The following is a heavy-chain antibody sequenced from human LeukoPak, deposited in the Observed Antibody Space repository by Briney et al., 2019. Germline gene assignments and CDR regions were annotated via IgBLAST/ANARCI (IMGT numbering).Heavy chain of an antibody. D-gene: IGHD3-3*01. CDR2: IIPIFGTA. Sequence: SVKVSRKASGGTFSSYAISWVRQAPGQGLEWMGGIIPIFGTANYAQKFQGRVTITTDESTSTAYMELSSLRSEDTAVYYCARDRRNYDFWSGPNLYYYMDVWGKGTTVTVSS. CDR1: GGTFSSYA. V-gene: IGHV1-69*05. J-gene: IGHJ6*03. CDR3: ARDRRNYDFWSGPNLYYYMDV.